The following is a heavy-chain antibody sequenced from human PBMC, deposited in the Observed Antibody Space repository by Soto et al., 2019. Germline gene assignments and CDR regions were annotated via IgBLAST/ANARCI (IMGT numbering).Heavy chain of an antibody. D-gene: IGHD2-21*02. CDR3: ARVNAYCGGDCFVDY. CDR1: GGSISSGGYS. CDR2: IYHSGST. J-gene: IGHJ4*02. V-gene: IGHV4-30-2*01. Sequence: ASETLSLTCAVSGGSISSGGYSWSWIRQPPGKGLEWIGYIYHSGSTYYNPSLKSRVTISVDRSKNQFSLKLSSVTAADTAVYYCARVNAYCGGDCFVDYWGQGTLVTVSS.